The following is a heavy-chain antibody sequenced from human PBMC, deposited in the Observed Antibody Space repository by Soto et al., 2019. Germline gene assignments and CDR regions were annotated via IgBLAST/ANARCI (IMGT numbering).Heavy chain of an antibody. CDR3: ARANWYSEY. J-gene: IGHJ4*02. CDR1: GGSINNHY. Sequence: QVHLQESGPGLVKPSETLSLTCSVSGGSINNHYWSWIRQPPGKGLEWIGYVYYTGSTNYNPSLTSRVTMSVDTSKNQFSLNLTSLTDADTAIYYCARANWYSEYWGQGTLVTVSS. V-gene: IGHV4-59*11. D-gene: IGHD7-27*01. CDR2: VYYTGST.